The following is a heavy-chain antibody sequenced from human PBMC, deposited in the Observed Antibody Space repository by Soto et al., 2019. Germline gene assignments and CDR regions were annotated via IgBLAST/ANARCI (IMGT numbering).Heavy chain of an antibody. CDR2: IGGSDGST. CDR1: GVTFSGFG. CDR3: TKTRYFDFPGTFDY. J-gene: IGHJ4*02. V-gene: IGHV3-23*01. D-gene: IGHD3-9*01. Sequence: GGSLRHSCVTSGVTFSGFGMTWVRQAPGKGLEWVSGIGGSDGSTSYADSVKGRFTISRDTSKNTLYLQMSSLRVEDTAIYYCTKTRYFDFPGTFDYWGQGTQVTVSS.